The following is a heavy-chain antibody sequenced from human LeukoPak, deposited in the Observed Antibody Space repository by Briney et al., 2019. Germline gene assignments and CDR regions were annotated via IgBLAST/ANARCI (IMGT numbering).Heavy chain of an antibody. D-gene: IGHD3-22*01. V-gene: IGHV3-23*01. CDR3: AKDRSHYYDSSGSFDY. CDR1: GFTFSSYA. J-gene: IGHJ4*02. CDR2: ISGSGGST. Sequence: GGSLRLSCAASGFTFSSYAMSWVRQAPGKGLEWVSAISGSGGSTYYADSVKGRFTISRDNSKNTLYPQMNSLRAEDTAVYYCAKDRSHYYDSSGSFDYWGQGTLVTVSS.